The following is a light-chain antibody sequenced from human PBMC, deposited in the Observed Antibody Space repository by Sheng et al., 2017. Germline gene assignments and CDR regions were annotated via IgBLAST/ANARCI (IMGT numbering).Light chain of an antibody. CDR2: DVN. CDR3: CSYAGNYSSYV. V-gene: IGLV2-11*01. J-gene: IGLJ1*01. CDR1: SSDIGDYNY. Sequence: QSALTQPRSVSGSPGQSVTISCTGTSSDIGDYNYVSWYQQLPDKAPKVMIYDVNKRPSGVPDRFSGSKSGNRASLTISRLQADDEADYYCCSYAGNYSSYVFGTGTTVTVL.